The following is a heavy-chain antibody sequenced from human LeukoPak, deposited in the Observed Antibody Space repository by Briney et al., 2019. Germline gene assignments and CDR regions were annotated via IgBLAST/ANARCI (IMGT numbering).Heavy chain of an antibody. CDR2: ISSSSSTI. D-gene: IGHD3-22*01. CDR1: GCTFSNYN. V-gene: IGHV3-48*04. J-gene: IGHJ4*02. CDR3: AREEYSGYSSY. Sequence: GGSLRLSCAASGCTFSNYNINWVRQAPGKGLEWVSYISSSSSTIYYADSVRGRFTLSRDNAKNSLFLQMNSLRADDTAVYYCAREEYSGYSSYWGQGTLVTVSS.